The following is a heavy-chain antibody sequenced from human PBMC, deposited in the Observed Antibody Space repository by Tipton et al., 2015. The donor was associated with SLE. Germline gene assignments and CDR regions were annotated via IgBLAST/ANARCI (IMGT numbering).Heavy chain of an antibody. Sequence: QVQLVQSGAEVKKPGASVKVSCKASGYTFTSYYMHWVRQAPGQGLEWMGGIIPIFGTANYAQKFQGRVTITADESTSTAYMEPSSLRSEDTAVYYCAKGAMPVGVEYFQHWGQGTLVTVSS. J-gene: IGHJ1*01. V-gene: IGHV1-69*01. CDR3: AKGAMPVGVEYFQH. D-gene: IGHD2-2*01. CDR1: GYTFTSYY. CDR2: IIPIFGTA.